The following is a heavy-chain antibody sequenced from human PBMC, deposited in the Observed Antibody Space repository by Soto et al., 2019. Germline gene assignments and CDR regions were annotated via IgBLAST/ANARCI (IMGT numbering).Heavy chain of an antibody. CDR3: ARDRSGWYDF. CDR2: ISSTTNYI. J-gene: IGHJ4*02. CDR1: GCTFTRYS. Sequence: DGSLSLSCAASGCTFTRYSMNWVRQAPGKGLEWVSSISSTTNYIYYGDSMKGRFTISRDNAKNSLYLEMNSLRAEDTAVYYCARDRSGWYDFWGQGTLVTVSS. D-gene: IGHD6-19*01. V-gene: IGHV3-21*06.